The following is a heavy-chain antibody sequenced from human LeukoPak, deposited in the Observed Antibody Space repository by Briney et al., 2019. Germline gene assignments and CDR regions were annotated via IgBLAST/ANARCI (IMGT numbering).Heavy chain of an antibody. CDR3: ATIFGVANPIDY. D-gene: IGHD3-3*01. CDR1: GGSISSYY. J-gene: IGHJ4*02. V-gene: IGHV4-59*01. Sequence: PSETLSLTCTVSGGSISSYYWNWIRQPPGKGLEWIGYIHYSGTNYYNPSLKSRVTISVDTSKSQFSLKLSSVTAADTAVYYFATIFGVANPIDYWGQGTLVTVSS. CDR2: IHYSGTN.